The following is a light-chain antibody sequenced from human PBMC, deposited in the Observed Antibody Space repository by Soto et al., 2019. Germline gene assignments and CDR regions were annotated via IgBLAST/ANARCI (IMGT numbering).Light chain of an antibody. Sequence: QSVLTQPASVSGSPGQSITISCTGTSSDVGTYNYVSWYQQHPGKAPKLMIYEVSNRPSGVSNRFSGSKSGNTASLTISGLQAEDEGDYYCSLYTSENAYVFGTGTKLTVL. J-gene: IGLJ1*01. CDR1: SSDVGTYNY. CDR3: SLYTSENAYV. V-gene: IGLV2-14*01. CDR2: EVS.